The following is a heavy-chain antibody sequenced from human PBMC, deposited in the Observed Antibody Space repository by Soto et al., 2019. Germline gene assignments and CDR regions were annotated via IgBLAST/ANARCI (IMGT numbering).Heavy chain of an antibody. J-gene: IGHJ6*02. CDR2: IGTAGDT. V-gene: IGHV3-13*01. CDR1: GFTFSSYD. CDR3: ARGGCSGGSCPKYYPGLDV. D-gene: IGHD2-15*01. Sequence: GSLRLSCAASGFTFSSYDMHWVRQATGKGLEWVSAIGTAGDTYYPGSVKGRFTISRENAKNSLYLQMNSLRAGDTAVYYCARGGCSGGSCPKYYPGLDVWGQGTTVTVSS.